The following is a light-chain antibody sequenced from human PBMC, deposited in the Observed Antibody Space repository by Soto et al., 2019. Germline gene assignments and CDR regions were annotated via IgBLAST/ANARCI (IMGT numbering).Light chain of an antibody. CDR1: QSISSW. CDR3: QQYNSYST. Sequence: DIQMTQSPSTLSASTGDRVTITCRVSQSISSWLAWYQQKPGKAPKLLIYDASSLQSGVPSRFSGSGSGTEFTLTISSLQPDDSATYYCQQYNSYSTFGPGTKVDIK. CDR2: DAS. J-gene: IGKJ3*01. V-gene: IGKV1-5*01.